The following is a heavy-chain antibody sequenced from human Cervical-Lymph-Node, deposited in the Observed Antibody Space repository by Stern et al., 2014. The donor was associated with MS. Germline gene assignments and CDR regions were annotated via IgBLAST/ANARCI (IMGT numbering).Heavy chain of an antibody. CDR2: ISPMFGIA. CDR3: ARDLPSAGYGMDV. D-gene: IGHD3-10*01. Sequence: VQLVQSGAEVKKPGSSVKVSCKASGDIFSTYSITWVRQAPGQRLEWMRRISPMFGIANYAQKFQGRLTITADTSTSTAYMELSSLRSEDTAVFYCARDLPSAGYGMDVWGQGTTVTVSS. J-gene: IGHJ6*02. CDR1: GDIFSTYS. V-gene: IGHV1-69*09.